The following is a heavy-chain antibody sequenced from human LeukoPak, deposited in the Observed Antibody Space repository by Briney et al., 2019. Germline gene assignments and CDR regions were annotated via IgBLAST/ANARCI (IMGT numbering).Heavy chain of an antibody. CDR3: ARGENSKTYPVSGY. D-gene: IGHD2/OR15-2a*01. V-gene: IGHV3-30*03. J-gene: IGHJ4*02. CDR1: GFTFNSYG. Sequence: PGGSLRLSCAASGFTFNSYGMHWVRQAPGKGLEWVAVISYDGSSKYYIDSVKGRFTISRDNSKNTLFLQMNSLRAEDTAVYYCARGENSKTYPVSGYWGQETLVTVSS. CDR2: ISYDGSSK.